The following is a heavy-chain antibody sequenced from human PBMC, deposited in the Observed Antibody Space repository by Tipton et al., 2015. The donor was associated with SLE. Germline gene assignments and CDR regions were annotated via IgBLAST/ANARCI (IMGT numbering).Heavy chain of an antibody. V-gene: IGHV4-61*02. CDR2: IFSSGNT. CDR3: AREGISYCGGDCHGSFDY. D-gene: IGHD2-21*01. Sequence: TLSLTCTVSGDSMNSGVYYWSWLRQPAGKGLEWIGRIFSSGNTIYNPSLKSRVTISEDTSKNQFSLRLSSVTDADTAVYYCAREGISYCGGDCHGSFDYWGQGSLVTVSS. J-gene: IGHJ4*02. CDR1: GDSMNSGVYY.